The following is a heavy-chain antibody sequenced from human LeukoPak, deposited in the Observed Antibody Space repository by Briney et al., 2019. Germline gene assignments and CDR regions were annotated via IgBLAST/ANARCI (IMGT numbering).Heavy chain of an antibody. CDR1: GGSISSYY. D-gene: IGHD3-22*01. CDR3: ARDKYYYDSSGSTDWYFDL. V-gene: IGHV4-59*01. J-gene: IGHJ2*01. Sequence: SETLSLTCTVSGGSISSYYWSWIRQPPGKGLEWIGYIYYSGSTNYNPSLKSRVTISVDMSKNQFSLKLSSVTAADTAVYYCARDKYYYDSSGSTDWYFDLWGRGTLVTVSS. CDR2: IYYSGST.